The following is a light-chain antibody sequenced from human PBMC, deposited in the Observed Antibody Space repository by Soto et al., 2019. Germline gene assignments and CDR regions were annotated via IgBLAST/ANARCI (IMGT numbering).Light chain of an antibody. J-gene: IGKJ2*01. CDR2: AST. Sequence: EIVVTQSPGTLSLSPGGRATLSCRASQSVSSNHLAWYQQKPGQAPRLLIFASTGRPAVIPDRFSGSGSGTDFTLTISRLEPEDSAMYYCQQYGSSPYTVGQGTKVDIK. CDR3: QQYGSSPYT. V-gene: IGKV3-20*01. CDR1: QSVSSNH.